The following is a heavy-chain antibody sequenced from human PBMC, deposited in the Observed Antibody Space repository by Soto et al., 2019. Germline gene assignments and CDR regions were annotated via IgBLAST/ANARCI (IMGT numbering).Heavy chain of an antibody. CDR1: GGSISNYY. J-gene: IGHJ6*02. V-gene: IGHV4-4*08. CDR3: ARDKLIFGVVPNYYYYYGMDV. Sequence: SETLSLTCTVSGGSISNYYLSWIRQPPGKGLEWIGYIYSSGSTNYNPSLKSRVTISVDTSKNQFSLKLRSVTAADTAVYYCARDKLIFGVVPNYYYYYGMDVWGQGTTVTVSS. CDR2: IYSSGST. D-gene: IGHD3-3*01.